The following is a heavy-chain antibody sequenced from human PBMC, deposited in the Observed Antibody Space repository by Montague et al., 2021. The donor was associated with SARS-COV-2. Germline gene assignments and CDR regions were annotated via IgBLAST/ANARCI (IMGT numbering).Heavy chain of an antibody. CDR3: VVVVPAMRPRSDY. CDR1: GGSFGVYY. D-gene: IGHD2-21*02. Sequence: SDTLSLTCAVYGGSFGVYYWSWIRQPPGKGLEWIGEINHSGSTNXNPSLKSRVTISSDTSKNQFSLKLNSVTAADTAVYFCVVVVPAMRPRSDYWGQGTLVTVSS. V-gene: IGHV4-34*01. CDR2: INHSGST. J-gene: IGHJ4*02.